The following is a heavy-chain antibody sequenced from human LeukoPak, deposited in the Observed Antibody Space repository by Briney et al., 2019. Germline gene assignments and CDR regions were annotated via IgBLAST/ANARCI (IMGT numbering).Heavy chain of an antibody. V-gene: IGHV3-23*01. CDR1: GFTFSSYA. CDR2: ISGRGGST. J-gene: IGHJ4*02. Sequence: GGSLRLSCAASGFTFSSYAMSWVRQAPGKGLEWVSAISGRGGSTYYADSVKGRFTISRDNSKNTLYLKMNSLTAEDTAVYYCAKGRVVPAALFDYWGQGTLVTVSS. D-gene: IGHD2-2*01. CDR3: AKGRVVPAALFDY.